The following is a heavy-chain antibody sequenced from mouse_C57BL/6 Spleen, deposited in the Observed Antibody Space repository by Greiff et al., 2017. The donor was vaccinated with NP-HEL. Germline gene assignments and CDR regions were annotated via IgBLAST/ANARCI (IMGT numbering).Heavy chain of an antibody. J-gene: IGHJ4*01. Sequence: VQLQQSVAELVRPGASVKLSCTASGFNFKNTYMHWVKQRPEQGLEWIGRIDPANGNTKYAPKFQGKATITADTSSNTAYLQLSSLTSEDTAIYYCARGVYSNWSYAMDYWGQGTSVTVSS. CDR2: IDPANGNT. D-gene: IGHD2-5*01. CDR3: ARGVYSNWSYAMDY. CDR1: GFNFKNTY. V-gene: IGHV14-3*01.